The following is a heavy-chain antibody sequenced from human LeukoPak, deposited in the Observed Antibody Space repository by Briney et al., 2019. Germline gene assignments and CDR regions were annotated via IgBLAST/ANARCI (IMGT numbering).Heavy chain of an antibody. CDR1: GGTFSSYA. V-gene: IGHV1-69*05. CDR2: IIPIFGTA. D-gene: IGHD1-26*01. Sequence: SVKVSCKASGGTFSSYAISWVRQAPGQGLEWMGGIIPIFGTANYAQKFQGRVTITTDESTSTTYMELSSLRSEDTAVYYCARGDGDPSSELGHWGQGTLVTVSS. CDR3: ARGDGDPSSELGH. J-gene: IGHJ4*02.